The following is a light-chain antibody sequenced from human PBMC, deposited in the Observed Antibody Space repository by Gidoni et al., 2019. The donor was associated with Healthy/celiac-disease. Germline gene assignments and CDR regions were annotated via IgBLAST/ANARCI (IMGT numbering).Light chain of an antibody. V-gene: IGKV3-15*01. CDR3: QQYNNWPRT. J-gene: IGKJ1*01. Sequence: EIAMTQSPATLSVSPGERATLSCRASQSVSSNLAWYQQKPGQAPRLLIYGASTRATGIPARFSGSGCETEFTLTISSLQSEDFAVYYCQQYNNWPRTFGQGTKVEIK. CDR2: GAS. CDR1: QSVSSN.